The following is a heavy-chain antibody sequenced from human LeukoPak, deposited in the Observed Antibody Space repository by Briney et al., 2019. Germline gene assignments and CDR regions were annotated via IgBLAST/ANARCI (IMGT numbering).Heavy chain of an antibody. V-gene: IGHV3-66*02. CDR2: IYSGGST. CDR1: GFTVSSNY. D-gene: IGHD1-26*01. Sequence: GGSLSLSCAASGFTVSSNYMSWVRQAPGKGLEWVSVIYSGGSTYYADSVKGRFTISRDNSKNTLYLQMNSLRAEDTAVYYCARVNVGGSDYWGQGTLVTVSS. J-gene: IGHJ4*02. CDR3: ARVNVGGSDY.